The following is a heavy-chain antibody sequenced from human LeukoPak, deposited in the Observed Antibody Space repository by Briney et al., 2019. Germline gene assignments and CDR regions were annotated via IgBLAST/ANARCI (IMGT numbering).Heavy chain of an antibody. CDR2: ISYDGSNK. Sequence: GGSLRLSCAASGFTFSSYSMNWVRQAPGKGLEWVAVISYDGSNKYYADSVKGRFTISRDNSKNTLYLQMNSLRAEDTAVYYCAKESDGDYDIDYWGQGTLVTVSS. J-gene: IGHJ4*02. D-gene: IGHD4-17*01. CDR1: GFTFSSYS. V-gene: IGHV3-30*18. CDR3: AKESDGDYDIDY.